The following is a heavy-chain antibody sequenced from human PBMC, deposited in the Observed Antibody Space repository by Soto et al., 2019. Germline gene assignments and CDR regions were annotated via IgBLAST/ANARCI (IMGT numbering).Heavy chain of an antibody. D-gene: IGHD2-15*01. CDR3: ANIGYCSDGSCHSRGH. V-gene: IGHV3-23*01. CDR1: GFTFSSYA. J-gene: IGHJ4*02. Sequence: EVQLLESGGGLVQPGGSLRLSCAASGFTFSSYAITWVRQAPGKGLEWVAAVSGSGDATYYADSVKGRFTISRDNXKXXLYLQMNSLRAEDTAVYYCANIGYCSDGSCHSRGHWGQGTLVIVSS. CDR2: VSGSGDAT.